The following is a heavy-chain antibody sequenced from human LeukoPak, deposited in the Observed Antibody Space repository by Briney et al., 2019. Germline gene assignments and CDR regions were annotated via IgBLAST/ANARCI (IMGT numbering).Heavy chain of an antibody. CDR2: ISINADDT. V-gene: IGHV3-23*01. Sequence: PGGSLRLSCAAPGFTFSSHAMTWVRQAPGKGLQWVSSISINADDTHYADSVKGRFTISRDNSKKTLFLQMNSLRVDDTAIYYCAKEIRPNDHWGQGTLVIVSS. J-gene: IGHJ4*02. CDR1: GFTFSSHA. CDR3: AKEIRPNDH. D-gene: IGHD3-16*01.